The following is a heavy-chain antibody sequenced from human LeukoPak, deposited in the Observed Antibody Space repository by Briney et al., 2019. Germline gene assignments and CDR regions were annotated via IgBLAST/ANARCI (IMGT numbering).Heavy chain of an antibody. CDR2: ISYDGSNK. V-gene: IGHV3-30*18. J-gene: IGHJ4*02. CDR3: AKDHSEYYDILTGKWANFDY. CDR1: GFTFSSYG. Sequence: PGGSLRLSCAASGFTFSSYGMHWVRQAPGKGLEWVAVISYDGSNKYYADSMKGRFTISRDNSKNTLYLQMNSLRAEDTAVYYCAKDHSEYYDILTGKWANFDYWGQGTLVTVSS. D-gene: IGHD3-9*01.